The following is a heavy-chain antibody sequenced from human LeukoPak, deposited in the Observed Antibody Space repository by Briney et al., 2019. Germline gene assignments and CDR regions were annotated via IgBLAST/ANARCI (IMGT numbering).Heavy chain of an antibody. Sequence: GGSLRLSCAASGFTFSNYAMSWVRQAPGKGREWVSAISGSTGTTYYADSVKGRFTISRDRAKNTLYLQMNSLRAEDTAVYYCAKTFRAVASAFDYWAQGTLVTVSS. CDR3: AKTFRAVASAFDY. D-gene: IGHD6-19*01. CDR2: ISGSTGTT. CDR1: GFTFSNYA. J-gene: IGHJ4*02. V-gene: IGHV3-23*01.